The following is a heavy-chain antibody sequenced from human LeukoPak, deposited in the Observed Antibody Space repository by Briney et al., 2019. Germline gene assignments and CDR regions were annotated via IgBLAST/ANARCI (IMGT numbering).Heavy chain of an antibody. Sequence: GGSPRLSCAASGFTFSDYYMSWIRQAPGKGLEWVSYISSSGSTIYYADSVKGRFTISRDNAKNSLYLQMNSLRAEDTAVYYCARDGNYDFWSGPAYYYYMDVWGKGTTVTVSS. CDR1: GFTFSDYY. V-gene: IGHV3-11*04. CDR3: ARDGNYDFWSGPAYYYYMDV. J-gene: IGHJ6*03. D-gene: IGHD3-3*01. CDR2: ISSSGSTI.